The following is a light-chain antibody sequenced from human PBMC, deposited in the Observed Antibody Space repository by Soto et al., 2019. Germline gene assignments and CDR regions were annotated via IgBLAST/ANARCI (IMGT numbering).Light chain of an antibody. CDR3: QQYNNLPPLT. J-gene: IGKJ4*01. CDR1: QSVSSN. V-gene: IGKV3-15*01. Sequence: EIVMTQSPATLSVSPGERATLSCRASQSVSSNLALYQQKPGQAPRLLIYGASTRATGIPARFSGSGSGTEFTLTISSLQSEDFAVYYCQQYNNLPPLTFGGGTKVEIK. CDR2: GAS.